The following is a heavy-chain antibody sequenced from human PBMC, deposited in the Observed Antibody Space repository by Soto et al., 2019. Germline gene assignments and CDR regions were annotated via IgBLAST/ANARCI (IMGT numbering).Heavy chain of an antibody. V-gene: IGHV1-3*01. CDR2: INAGNGNT. CDR1: GYTFTSYA. J-gene: IGHJ4*02. CDR3: ARDMGYGLSDY. D-gene: IGHD1-1*01. Sequence: QVQLVQSGAEVKKPGASVKVSCKASGYTFTSYAMYWVRQAPGQRLEWMGWINAGNGNTKYSQKFQGRVTITSDTSANTTSMELSSLRSEDTAVYYCARDMGYGLSDYWGQGTLVTVSS.